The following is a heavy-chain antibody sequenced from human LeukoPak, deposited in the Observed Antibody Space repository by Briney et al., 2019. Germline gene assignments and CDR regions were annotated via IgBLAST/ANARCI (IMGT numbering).Heavy chain of an antibody. CDR3: ARERAAAGFDP. V-gene: IGHV3-66*01. J-gene: IGHJ5*02. CDR1: GFTVSSNY. D-gene: IGHD6-13*01. Sequence: GGSLRLSCAASGFTVSSNYMSWVRQAPGKGLEWVSVIYSGGSTYYADSVKGRFTISRDNSKNTLYLQMNSLRAEDTAVYYCARERAAAGFDPWGQGTLVTVSS. CDR2: IYSGGST.